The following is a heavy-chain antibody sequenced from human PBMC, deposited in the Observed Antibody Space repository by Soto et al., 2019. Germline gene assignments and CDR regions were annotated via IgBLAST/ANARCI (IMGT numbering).Heavy chain of an antibody. V-gene: IGHV1-69*01. D-gene: IGHD2-15*01. CDR2: IIPIFGTA. J-gene: IGHJ4*02. CDR1: GGTFSSYA. Sequence: QVQLVQSGAEVKKPGSSVKVSCKASGGTFSSYAISWVRQAPGQGLEWMGGIIPIFGTANYAQKFQGRVTITADESTSTAYMELGSVRSEDTAVYCCAREGAYCSGGSCYRFDCWGQGTLVTVSS. CDR3: AREGAYCSGGSCYRFDC.